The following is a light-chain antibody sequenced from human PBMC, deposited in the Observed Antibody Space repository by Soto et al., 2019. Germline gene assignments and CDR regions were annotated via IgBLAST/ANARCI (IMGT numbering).Light chain of an antibody. CDR3: SSYVGSNNLYV. CDR2: EVS. J-gene: IGLJ1*01. V-gene: IGLV2-8*01. CDR1: SSDVGGYNY. Sequence: SALTQPPSASGSPGQSVTISCTGTSSDVGGYNYVSWYQQHPGKAPKLIIYEVSKRPSGVPDRFSGSKSGNTASLTVSGLQAEEEADYYCSSYVGSNNLYVFGTGTKVTVL.